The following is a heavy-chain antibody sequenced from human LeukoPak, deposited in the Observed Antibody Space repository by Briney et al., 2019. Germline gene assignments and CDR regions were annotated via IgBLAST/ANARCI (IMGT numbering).Heavy chain of an antibody. CDR2: TVGSGPDT. V-gene: IGHV3-23*01. D-gene: IGHD1-26*01. CDR3: AKDRSGSYFGGDFDY. Sequence: AGGSLRLSCAASGFTFTNYAMSWVRQTPGKGLEWVSATVGSGPDTYHADSVKGRFTVSRDNSKNTLYLQMNSLRAEDTAVYYCAKDRSGSYFGGDFDYWGQGTLVTVSS. CDR1: GFTFTNYA. J-gene: IGHJ4*02.